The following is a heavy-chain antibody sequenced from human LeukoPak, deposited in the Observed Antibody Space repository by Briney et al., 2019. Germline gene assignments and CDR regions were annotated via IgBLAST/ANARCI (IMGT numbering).Heavy chain of an antibody. V-gene: IGHV3-74*01. D-gene: IGHD3-22*01. Sequence: PGGSLRLSCAASGFTFSNYRMHWVRQAPGKGLVWVSRISSDGSSTNYADSVKGRFTISRDNAKNSLYLQMNSLRAEDTAVYYCARDRNYYDSSGYHRVDYWGQGTLVTVSS. CDR3: ARDRNYYDSSGYHRVDY. CDR1: GFTFSNYR. J-gene: IGHJ4*02. CDR2: ISSDGSST.